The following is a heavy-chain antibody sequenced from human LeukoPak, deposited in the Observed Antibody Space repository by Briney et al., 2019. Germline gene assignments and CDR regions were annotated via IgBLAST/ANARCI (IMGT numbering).Heavy chain of an antibody. J-gene: IGHJ1*01. D-gene: IGHD1-26*01. V-gene: IGHV3-23*01. CDR1: GFTFSSYA. Sequence: GGSLRLSCEASGFTFSSYAMSWVRQAPGKGLERVSAISGSGVTTHYAGSVKGRFSISRDNSKNTLYLQMNSLRAEDTALYYCAKKVVVGATSPYSDFQDWGQGTLVTVSS. CDR2: ISGSGVTT. CDR3: AKKVVVGATSPYSDFQD.